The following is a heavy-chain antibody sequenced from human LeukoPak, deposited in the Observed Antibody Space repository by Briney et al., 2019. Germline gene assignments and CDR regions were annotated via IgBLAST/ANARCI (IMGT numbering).Heavy chain of an antibody. V-gene: IGHV3-48*02. CDR1: GFTFSSFS. CDR3: ARDCNWAIDY. CDR2: ISASTSTI. D-gene: IGHD7-27*01. Sequence: PGGSLRLSCAASGFTFSSFSMNWVRQAPGKGLEWLSYISASTSTIYYADSVKGRFTISRDNAKNSLYLQMNSLRDEDTAIYYCARDCNWAIDYWGQGTLVTVSS. J-gene: IGHJ4*02.